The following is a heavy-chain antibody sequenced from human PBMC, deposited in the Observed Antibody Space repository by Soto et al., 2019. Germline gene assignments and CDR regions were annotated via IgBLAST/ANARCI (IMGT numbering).Heavy chain of an antibody. CDR3: AKDGGYDFWSGYSY. CDR1: GFTFSSYG. V-gene: IGHV3-30*18. D-gene: IGHD3-3*01. J-gene: IGHJ4*02. Sequence: QVQLVESGGGVVQPGRSLRLSCAASGFTFSSYGMHWVRQAAGKGLEWVAVISYDGSNKYYADSVKGRFTISRDNSKNTLYLQMNSLRAEDTAVYYCAKDGGYDFWSGYSYWGQGTLVTVSS. CDR2: ISYDGSNK.